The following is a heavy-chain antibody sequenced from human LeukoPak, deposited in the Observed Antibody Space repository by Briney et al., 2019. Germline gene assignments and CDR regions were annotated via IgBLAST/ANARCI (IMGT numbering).Heavy chain of an antibody. D-gene: IGHD3-22*01. J-gene: IGHJ3*02. CDR2: INHSGST. Sequence: SETLSLTCAVYGGSFSGYYWSWIRQPPGKGLEWIGEINHSGSTNYNPSLKSRATISVDTSKNQFSLKLSSVTAADTAVYYCARDIPSYDSSGYYYRHDAFDIWGQGTMVTVSS. CDR3: ARDIPSYDSSGYYYRHDAFDI. CDR1: GGSFSGYY. V-gene: IGHV4-34*01.